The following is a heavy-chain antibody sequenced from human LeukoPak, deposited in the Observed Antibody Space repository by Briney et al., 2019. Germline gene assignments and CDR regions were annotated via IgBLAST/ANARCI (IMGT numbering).Heavy chain of an antibody. CDR3: ARVHSSGSSYYMDV. D-gene: IGHD3-10*01. Sequence: GGSLRLSCAASGFIVSSNYMSWVRQAPGKGLEWVSVIYDSDSTYYADSVKGRFTISRDNSKNTLFLQMNSLRAEDTAVYYCARVHSSGSSYYMDVWGKGTTVTVSS. V-gene: IGHV3-53*01. J-gene: IGHJ6*03. CDR1: GFIVSSNY. CDR2: IYDSDST.